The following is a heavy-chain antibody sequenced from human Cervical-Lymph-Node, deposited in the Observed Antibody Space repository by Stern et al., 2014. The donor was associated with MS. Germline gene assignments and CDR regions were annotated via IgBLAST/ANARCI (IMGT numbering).Heavy chain of an antibody. V-gene: IGHV3-74*01. Sequence: VQLVESGGGLLQPGGSLRLSCGASGFTFSTYWMHWVRQGPGKGLVWVSRVNSGVSSTSYTDSVRGRFTISRDNAKNTVDLQMTSLRAEDTAVYYCARSSGASGDAMDVWGQGTTVTVSS. D-gene: IGHD2-15*01. CDR2: VNSGVSST. CDR1: GFTFSTYW. CDR3: ARSSGASGDAMDV. J-gene: IGHJ6*02.